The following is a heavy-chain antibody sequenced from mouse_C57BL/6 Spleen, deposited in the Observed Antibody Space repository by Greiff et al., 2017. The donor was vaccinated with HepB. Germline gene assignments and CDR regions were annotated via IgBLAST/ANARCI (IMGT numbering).Heavy chain of an antibody. D-gene: IGHD6-1*01. V-gene: IGHV1-50*01. CDR3: ARAAPMDY. Sequence: QVQLQQPGAELVKPGASVKLSCKASGYTFTSYWMQWVKQRPGQGLEWIGEIDPSDSYTNYNQKFKGKATLTVDTSSSTAYMQLSSLTSADSAVYYCARAAPMDYWGQGTSVTVSS. CDR2: IDPSDSYT. CDR1: GYTFTSYW. J-gene: IGHJ4*01.